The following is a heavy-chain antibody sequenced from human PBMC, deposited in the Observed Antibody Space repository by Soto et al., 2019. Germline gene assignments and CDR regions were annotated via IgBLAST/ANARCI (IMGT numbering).Heavy chain of an antibody. V-gene: IGHV3-9*01. D-gene: IGHD2-21*02. CDR3: GRFRSYDGYSAH. CDR1: GFSFDDYA. J-gene: IGHJ4*02. Sequence: EVQLVESGGGLVQPGRSLRLSCSASGFSFDDYAMHWVRQGPGKCLEWVSGMSWNSGRIGYGDSVKGRFSISRDNAKNSVYLQMNRPRTDDTALYFWGRFRSYDGYSAHWGQGTLVTVSS. CDR2: MSWNSGRI.